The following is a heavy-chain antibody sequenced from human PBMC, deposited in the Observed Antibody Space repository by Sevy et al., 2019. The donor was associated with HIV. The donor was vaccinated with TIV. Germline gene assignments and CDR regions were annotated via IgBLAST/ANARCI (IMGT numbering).Heavy chain of an antibody. Sequence: GGSLRLSCAASGFTFDDYAMHWVRQAPGKGLEWVSGISWNSGSIGYADSVKGRFTISRDNAKNSLYLQMNSLRAEDTALYYCANVAGATGMDDAFDIWGQGTMVTVSS. V-gene: IGHV3-9*01. J-gene: IGHJ3*02. D-gene: IGHD1-1*01. CDR1: GFTFDDYA. CDR3: ANVAGATGMDDAFDI. CDR2: ISWNSGSI.